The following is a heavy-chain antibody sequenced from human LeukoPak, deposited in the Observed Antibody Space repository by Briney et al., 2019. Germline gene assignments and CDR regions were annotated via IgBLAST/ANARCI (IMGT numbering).Heavy chain of an antibody. CDR1: GGTFSSYS. CDR3: ARGDGDRNDLFDY. D-gene: IGHD7-27*01. V-gene: IGHV1-69*05. CDR2: IIPIFGTA. J-gene: IGHJ4*02. Sequence: SVKVSCKASGGTFSSYSISWVRQAPGQGLEWMGRIIPIFGTANYAQKFQGRVTITTDESTSTAYMELSSLRSEDTAVYYCARGDGDRNDLFDYWGQGTLVTVSS.